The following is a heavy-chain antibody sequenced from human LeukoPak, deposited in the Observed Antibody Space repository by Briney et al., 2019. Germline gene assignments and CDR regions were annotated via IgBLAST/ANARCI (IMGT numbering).Heavy chain of an antibody. V-gene: IGHV5-51*01. D-gene: IGHD5-24*01. CDR1: GYSFTSYW. CDR2: IYPGDSDT. Sequence: GESLKISCKGSGYSFTSYWIGWVRQMPGKGLEWMGIIYPGDSDTRYSPSFQGQVTISADKSISTAYLQWSSLKASDTAMYYCARQIRDGHKTKGGDYWGQGTLVTVSS. CDR3: ARQIRDGHKTKGGDY. J-gene: IGHJ4*02.